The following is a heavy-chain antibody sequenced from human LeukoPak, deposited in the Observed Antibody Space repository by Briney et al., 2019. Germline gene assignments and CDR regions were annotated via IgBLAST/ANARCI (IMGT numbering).Heavy chain of an antibody. D-gene: IGHD4-17*01. Sequence: SETLSLTCTVSGGSISSYYWSWIRQPPGKGLEWIGYIYYSGSTNYNPSLKSRVTISVDTSKNQFSLKLSSVTAADTAVYYCAREVYGDYADYWGQGTLVTVSS. V-gene: IGHV4-59*12. J-gene: IGHJ4*02. CDR1: GGSISSYY. CDR3: AREVYGDYADY. CDR2: IYYSGST.